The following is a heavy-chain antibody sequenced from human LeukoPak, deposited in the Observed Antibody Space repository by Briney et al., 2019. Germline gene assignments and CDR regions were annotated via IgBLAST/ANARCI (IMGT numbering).Heavy chain of an antibody. CDR2: ISSSSSYI. Sequence: GGSLRLSCAASGFTFSSYSMNWVRQAPGKGLEWVSSISSSSSYIYYADSVKGRFTISRDNAKNSLYLQMNSLRAEDTAVYYCARAPYGSGSYYNVPFDYWGQGTLVTVSS. J-gene: IGHJ4*02. V-gene: IGHV3-21*01. D-gene: IGHD3-10*01. CDR3: ARAPYGSGSYYNVPFDY. CDR1: GFTFSSYS.